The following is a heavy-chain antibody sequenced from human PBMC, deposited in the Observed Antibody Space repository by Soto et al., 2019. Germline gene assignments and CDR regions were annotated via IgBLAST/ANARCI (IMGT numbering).Heavy chain of an antibody. CDR1: GGSFSGYY. CDR2: INHSGST. J-gene: IGHJ6*02. D-gene: IGHD5-12*01. V-gene: IGHV4-34*01. Sequence: SETLSLTCAVYGGSFSGYYWSWIRQPPGKGLEWTGEINHSGSTNYNPSLKSRVTISVDTSKNQFSLKPSSVTAADTAVYYCARGRGGGYNRYYYYYYGMDVWGQGTTVTVSS. CDR3: ARGRGGGYNRYYYYYYGMDV.